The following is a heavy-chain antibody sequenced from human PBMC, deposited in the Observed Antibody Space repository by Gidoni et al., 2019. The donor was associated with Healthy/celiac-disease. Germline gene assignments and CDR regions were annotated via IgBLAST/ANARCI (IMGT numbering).Heavy chain of an antibody. D-gene: IGHD5-12*01. Sequence: EVQLLESGGGLVQPGGSLRLSCAASGFTFSSYAMSWVRQAPGKGLEWVSAIIGSGGSTYYADSVKGRFTISRDNSKNTLYLQMNSLRAEDTAVYYCAKDWVFSALESPRGVATIHPSDYWGQGTLVTVSS. J-gene: IGHJ4*02. CDR1: GFTFSSYA. V-gene: IGHV3-23*01. CDR3: AKDWVFSALESPRGVATIHPSDY. CDR2: IIGSGGST.